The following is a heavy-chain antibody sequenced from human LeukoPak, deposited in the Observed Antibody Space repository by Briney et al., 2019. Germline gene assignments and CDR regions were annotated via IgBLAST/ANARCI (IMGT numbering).Heavy chain of an antibody. J-gene: IGHJ4*02. D-gene: IGHD1-26*01. CDR1: GFTFSSYW. Sequence: GGSLRLSCAASGFTFSSYWMSWVRQAPGKGLEWVANIKQDGSEKYYVDSVKGRFTISRDNAKNTLYLQMNSLRAEDTAVYYCARDRDNFGLVGIDYWGQGTLVTVSS. V-gene: IGHV3-7*01. CDR2: IKQDGSEK. CDR3: ARDRDNFGLVGIDY.